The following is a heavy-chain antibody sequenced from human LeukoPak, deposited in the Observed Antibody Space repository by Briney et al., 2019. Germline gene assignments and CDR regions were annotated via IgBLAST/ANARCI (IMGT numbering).Heavy chain of an antibody. J-gene: IGHJ4*02. Sequence: ASVKVSCKASGYTFTRYYIYWVRQAPGQGLEWMGIINPSGGSTSYAQKFQGRVTMTRDTSTSTVYMELSSLRSEDTAVYYCARENSEYSGYDLLDYWGQGTLVTVSS. CDR1: GYTFTRYY. CDR2: INPSGGST. CDR3: ARENSEYSGYDLLDY. V-gene: IGHV1-46*01. D-gene: IGHD5-12*01.